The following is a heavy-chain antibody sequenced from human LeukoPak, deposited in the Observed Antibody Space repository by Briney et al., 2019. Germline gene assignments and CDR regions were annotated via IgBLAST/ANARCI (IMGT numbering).Heavy chain of an antibody. J-gene: IGHJ5*02. CDR2: NNHSGST. D-gene: IGHD3-10*01. CDR1: GGSFSGYY. V-gene: IGHV4-34*01. Sequence: KSSETLSLTCAVYGGSFSGYYWSWVRQPPGKGMEWNGENNHSGSTNYNPSLKSRVTISVDTSKNQFSLKLSSVTAADTAVYYCASRLWFGERRFDPWGQGTLVTVSS. CDR3: ASRLWFGERRFDP.